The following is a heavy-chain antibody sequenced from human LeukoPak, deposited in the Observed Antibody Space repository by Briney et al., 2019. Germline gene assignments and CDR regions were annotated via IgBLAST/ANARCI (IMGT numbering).Heavy chain of an antibody. CDR2: ISYDERNK. V-gene: IGHV3-30*18. CDR1: GFTFSSYG. J-gene: IGHJ6*03. Sequence: PGRSLRLSCAASGFTFSSYGMHWVRQAPGKGLEWVAVISYDERNKYYADSVKGRFTISRDNSKNTLYLQMNSLRPEDTAVYYCAKCSNHYYYYYMDVWGKGTTVTVSS. CDR3: AKCSNHYYYYYMDV. D-gene: IGHD4-11*01.